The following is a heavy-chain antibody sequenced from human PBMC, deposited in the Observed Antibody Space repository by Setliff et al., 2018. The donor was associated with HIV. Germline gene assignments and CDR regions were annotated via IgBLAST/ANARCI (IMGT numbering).Heavy chain of an antibody. Sequence: SEXLSLTCTVSSGSITXXXXXWGWSRQPPGKGLXGIGSLYSGGSTYYPPSLSSRITMSVRPAQNQYSLHLTSLTAPDTAVSDCAGSWIHLWSRILFCGGDCYSPFDYWGQGSLVTVS. V-gene: IGHV4-39*01. CDR1: SGSITXXXXX. CDR2: LYSGGST. J-gene: IGHJ4*02. CDR3: AGSWIHLWSRILFCGGDCYSPFDY. D-gene: IGHD2-21*01.